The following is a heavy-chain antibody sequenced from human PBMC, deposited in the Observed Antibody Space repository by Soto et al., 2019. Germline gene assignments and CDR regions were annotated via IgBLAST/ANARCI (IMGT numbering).Heavy chain of an antibody. CDR3: XXXXMDPRTDCSSTSCLGWFDP. D-gene: IGHD2-2*01. CDR2: IGGGGDST. CDR1: GFTLRNYA. V-gene: IGHV3-23*01. Sequence: DVQLLESGGGLVQPGGSLRLSCAASGFTLRNYAMAWVRQAPGKGLEWVSTIGGGGDSTYYADSVKGRFTISRDNSKNTLYLQMNSLRAEDTAVXXXXXXXMDPRTDCSSTSCLGWFDPWGQGTLVTVSA. J-gene: IGHJ5*02.